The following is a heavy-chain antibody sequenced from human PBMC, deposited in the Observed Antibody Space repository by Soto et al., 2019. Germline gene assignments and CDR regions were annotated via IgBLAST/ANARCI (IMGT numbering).Heavy chain of an antibody. CDR1: GGTFSSCA. J-gene: IGHJ6*02. CDR2: IIPIVGTA. CDR3: ARSGYSSRPDYYYSGMDV. V-gene: IGHV1-69*13. Sequence: SVKVSCKASGGTFSSCAISWVRQAPGQGLEWMGGIIPIVGTANYAQKFQGRVTITADESTSTAYMELSSLRSEDTAVYYCARSGYSSRPDYYYSGMDVWGQGTTVTVSS. D-gene: IGHD6-13*01.